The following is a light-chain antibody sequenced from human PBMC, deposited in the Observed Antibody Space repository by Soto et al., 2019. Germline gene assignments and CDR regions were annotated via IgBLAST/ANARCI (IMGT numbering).Light chain of an antibody. CDR2: SNN. CDR3: ASWDDRLGAVI. J-gene: IGLJ2*01. CDR1: SSNIGGTNY. V-gene: IGLV1-47*02. Sequence: QSALTQPPSASGTPGQKVFISCPGSSSNIGGTNYAYWYQQLPGAAPKLLMHSNNLRPSGVPERISGSKFGTAASLAISGLRSEDEAVYYCASWDDRLGAVIFGGGTKVTVL.